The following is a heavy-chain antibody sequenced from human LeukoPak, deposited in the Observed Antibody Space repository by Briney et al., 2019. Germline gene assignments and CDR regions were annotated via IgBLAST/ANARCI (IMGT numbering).Heavy chain of an antibody. Sequence: GGSLRLSCAASGFTFSSYSMNWVRQAPGKGLEWVSSISSSSYIYYADSVKGRFTISRDNAKNSLYLQMNSLRAEDTAVYYCARDLDGDVVPARFDYWGQGTLVTVSS. CDR2: ISSSSYI. CDR3: ARDLDGDVVPARFDY. D-gene: IGHD2-2*01. J-gene: IGHJ4*02. V-gene: IGHV3-21*01. CDR1: GFTFSSYS.